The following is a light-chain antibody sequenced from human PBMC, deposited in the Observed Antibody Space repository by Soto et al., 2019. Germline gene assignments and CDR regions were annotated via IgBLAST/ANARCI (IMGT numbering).Light chain of an antibody. CDR1: SSNIGTNT. CDR3: ATWDDSLNGVV. J-gene: IGLJ2*01. Sequence: QSVLTQPPSASGTPGQRVSISCSGGSSNIGTNTVNWYQHLPGTAPKLLIFSNDERPSGVPDRFSGSKSGTSASLAISGVQSDDEADYYCATWDDSLNGVVFGGGTQLTVL. V-gene: IGLV1-44*01. CDR2: SND.